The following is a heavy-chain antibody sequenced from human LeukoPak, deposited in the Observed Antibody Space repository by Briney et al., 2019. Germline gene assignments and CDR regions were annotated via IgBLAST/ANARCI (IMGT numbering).Heavy chain of an antibody. Sequence: GESLKISCKGSGYSFNTYWIGWVRQMPGKGLEWMGIIYPGDSDTKYSPSFQGQVTISADKSISTAYLQWSSLKASDTAMYYCARLDYYDSSGYPRDAFDIWGQGTMVTVSS. CDR2: IYPGDSDT. V-gene: IGHV5-51*01. CDR1: GYSFNTYW. CDR3: ARLDYYDSSGYPRDAFDI. D-gene: IGHD3-22*01. J-gene: IGHJ3*02.